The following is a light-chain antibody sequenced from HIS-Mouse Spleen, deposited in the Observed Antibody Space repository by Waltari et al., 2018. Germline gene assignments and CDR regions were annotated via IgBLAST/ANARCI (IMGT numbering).Light chain of an antibody. CDR3: CSYAGSYTGV. V-gene: IGLV2-11*01. J-gene: IGLJ1*01. Sequence: QSALTQPRSVSGSPGQSVTIPCTGTSSDVGGYNYVPGYQQHPGKAPKLMIYDVSKRPSGVPDRFSGSKSGNTASLTISGLQAEDEADYYCCSYAGSYTGVFGTGTKVTVL. CDR1: SSDVGGYNY. CDR2: DVS.